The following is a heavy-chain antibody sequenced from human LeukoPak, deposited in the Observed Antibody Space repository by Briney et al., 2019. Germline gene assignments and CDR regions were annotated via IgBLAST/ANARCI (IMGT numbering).Heavy chain of an antibody. CDR1: GGSISSYY. Sequence: RSSETLSLTCTVSGGSISSYYWSWLRQPAGKGLEWIGRIYTSGSTNYNPSLKSRVTMSVDTSKNQFSLKLSSVAAADTAVYYCARALRGGVIVGGRWAFDIWGQGTMVTVSS. CDR3: ARALRGGVIVGGRWAFDI. D-gene: IGHD3-22*01. J-gene: IGHJ3*02. V-gene: IGHV4-4*07. CDR2: IYTSGST.